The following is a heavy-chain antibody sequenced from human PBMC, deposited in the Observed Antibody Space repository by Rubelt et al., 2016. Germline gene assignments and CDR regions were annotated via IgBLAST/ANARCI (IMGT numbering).Heavy chain of an antibody. J-gene: IGHJ6*02. CDR2: ISSSSSTI. CDR3: AKDGSGMVRYYYYGMDV. V-gene: IGHV3-48*02. D-gene: IGHD3-10*01. Sequence: PGKGLEWVSYISSSSSTINYADSVKGRFTISRDSAKNSLYLQMNSLRNEDTAVYYCAKDGSGMVRYYYYGMDVWGQGTTVTVSS.